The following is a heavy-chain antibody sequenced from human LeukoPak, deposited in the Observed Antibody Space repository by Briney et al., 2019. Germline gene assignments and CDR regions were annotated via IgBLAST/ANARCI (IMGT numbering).Heavy chain of an antibody. J-gene: IGHJ6*03. V-gene: IGHV1-69*05. D-gene: IGHD7-27*01. Sequence: SVKVSCKASGGTFSSYAMSWVRQAPGQGLEWMGGIIPIFGTANYAQKFQGRVTITTDESTSTAYMELSSLRSEDTAVYYCASRSDWGSLYYYYMDVWGKGTTVTVSS. CDR3: ASRSDWGSLYYYYMDV. CDR1: GGTFSSYA. CDR2: IIPIFGTA.